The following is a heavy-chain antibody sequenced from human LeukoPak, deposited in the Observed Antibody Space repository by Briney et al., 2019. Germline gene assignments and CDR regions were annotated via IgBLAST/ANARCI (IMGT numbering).Heavy chain of an antibody. CDR2: IYTSGST. D-gene: IGHD5-18*01. V-gene: IGHV4-61*02. CDR1: GGSISSGGYY. CDR3: ARDLVYNYAHDY. J-gene: IGHJ4*02. Sequence: SETLSLTCTVSGGSISSGGYYWSWIRQPAGKGLEWIGRIYTSGSTNYNPSLKSRVTISVDTSKNQFSLKLSSVTAADTAVYYCARDLVYNYAHDYWGQGTLVTVSS.